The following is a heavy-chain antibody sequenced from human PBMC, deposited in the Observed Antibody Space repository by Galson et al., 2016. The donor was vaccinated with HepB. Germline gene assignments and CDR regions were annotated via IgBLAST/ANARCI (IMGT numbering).Heavy chain of an antibody. CDR3: TRGAAHWFDP. D-gene: IGHD6-6*01. Sequence: LSLTCTVSGGSLSSYYWSWIRQPPGKGLEWIGYIYYSGSTIYNPSLKSRVTISVDTSKNQFSLKLTSVTAADTAIYYCTRGAAHWFDPWGQGTLVTVSS. CDR1: GGSLSSYY. V-gene: IGHV4-59*08. CDR2: IYYSGST. J-gene: IGHJ5*02.